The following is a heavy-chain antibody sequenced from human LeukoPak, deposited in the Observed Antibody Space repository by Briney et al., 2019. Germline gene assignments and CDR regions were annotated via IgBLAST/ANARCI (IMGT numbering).Heavy chain of an antibody. CDR3: ARLGATTGYYYYYYYMDV. CDR2: MNPNSGNT. Sequence: ASVTVSCTASGYTFTSYDINWVRQATGQGLEWMGWMNPNSGNTGYAQKFQGRVTMTRNTSISTAYMELSSLRSEDTAVYYCARLGATTGYYYYYYYMDVWGKGTTVTVSS. V-gene: IGHV1-8*01. D-gene: IGHD1-26*01. CDR1: GYTFTSYD. J-gene: IGHJ6*03.